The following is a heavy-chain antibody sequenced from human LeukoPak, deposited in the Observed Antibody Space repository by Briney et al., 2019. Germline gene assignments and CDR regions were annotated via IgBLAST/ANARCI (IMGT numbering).Heavy chain of an antibody. CDR3: ASLGYSSGWLDS. J-gene: IGHJ5*01. Sequence: SETLSLTCNVPGGSFNDNYWNWIRHLPGKGLEWIGYVYHNGHSDYNPSLKSRVTISVDTSTNQFSLKMISVTAADTAVYYYASLGYSSGWLDSWGHGSLLIVPS. CDR2: VYHNGHS. CDR1: GGSFNDNY. D-gene: IGHD2-15*01. V-gene: IGHV4-59*01.